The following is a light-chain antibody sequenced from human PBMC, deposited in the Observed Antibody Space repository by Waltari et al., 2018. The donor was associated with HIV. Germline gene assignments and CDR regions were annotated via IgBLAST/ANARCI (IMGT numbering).Light chain of an antibody. Sequence: DIQMTQSPSSLSASVGDRVTITCRTSQSVSSNLNWYQQKPGKAPDLLVYSASTLHDGVPSRFSGGGSVTDFSLTSSGLQPEDFASYYCQQSYTVPFSFGPGTKVDVK. CDR1: QSVSSN. J-gene: IGKJ3*01. CDR2: SAS. V-gene: IGKV1-39*01. CDR3: QQSYTVPFS.